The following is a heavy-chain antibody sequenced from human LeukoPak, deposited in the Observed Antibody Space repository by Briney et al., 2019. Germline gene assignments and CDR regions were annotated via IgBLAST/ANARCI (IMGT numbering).Heavy chain of an antibody. CDR3: ARVRDGSQDS. J-gene: IGHJ4*02. D-gene: IGHD5-24*01. Sequence: GWSLRLSCAASGFTFSSYEMNWVRQAPGKGLEWVSYISSGGSTIYYADSVKGRFTISRDNAKNSLYVQMNSLRAEDTAVYYCARVRDGSQDSWGQGTLVTVSS. CDR2: ISSGGSTI. CDR1: GFTFSSYE. V-gene: IGHV3-48*03.